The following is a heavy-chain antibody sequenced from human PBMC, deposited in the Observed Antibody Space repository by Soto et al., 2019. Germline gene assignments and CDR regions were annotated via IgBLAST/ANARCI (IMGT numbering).Heavy chain of an antibody. CDR1: GFTFSSYW. CDR3: ASLGYYYYGMDV. J-gene: IGHJ6*02. D-gene: IGHD7-27*01. Sequence: GGSLRLSCAASGFTFSSYWIHWGRQAPGKGLVWVSRINSDGSSTSYADSVKGRFTISRDNAKNTLYLQMNSLRAEDTAVYYCASLGYYYYGMDVWGQGTTVTVS. CDR2: INSDGSST. V-gene: IGHV3-74*01.